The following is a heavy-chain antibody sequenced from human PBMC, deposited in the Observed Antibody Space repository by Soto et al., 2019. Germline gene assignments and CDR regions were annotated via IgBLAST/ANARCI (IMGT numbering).Heavy chain of an antibody. CDR2: ISGSGGST. D-gene: IGHD3-3*01. Sequence: EVQLLESGGGLVQTGGSLRLSCAASGFTFSSYAMSWVRQAPGKGLEWVSAISGSGGSTYYAVSVKGRFTISRDNSKNTLYLQMNSLRAEDTAVYYCAKSDFWSGYYAGWFDPWGQGTLVTVSS. CDR3: AKSDFWSGYYAGWFDP. CDR1: GFTFSSYA. V-gene: IGHV3-23*01. J-gene: IGHJ5*02.